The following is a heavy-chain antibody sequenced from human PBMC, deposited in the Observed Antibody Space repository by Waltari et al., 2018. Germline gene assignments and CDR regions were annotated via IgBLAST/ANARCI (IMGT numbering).Heavy chain of an antibody. V-gene: IGHV3-23*01. Sequence: EVQLLESGGGLVQPGGSLRLSCAASGFTFSSSAMSWVRQAPGKGLAWVSAISGSGGSTYYADSVKGRFTISRDNSKNTLYLQMNSLRAEDTAVYYCAKGGRDIVVVPAAMQPYYYYGMDVWGQGTTVTVSS. CDR3: AKGGRDIVVVPAAMQPYYYYGMDV. CDR2: ISGSGGST. D-gene: IGHD2-2*01. CDR1: GFTFSSSA. J-gene: IGHJ6*02.